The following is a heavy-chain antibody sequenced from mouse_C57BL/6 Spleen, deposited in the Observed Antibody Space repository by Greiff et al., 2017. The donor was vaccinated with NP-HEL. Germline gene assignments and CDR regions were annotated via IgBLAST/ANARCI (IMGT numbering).Heavy chain of an antibody. CDR2: INPNNGGT. CDR1: GYPFTDYN. V-gene: IGHV1-22*01. J-gene: IGHJ4*01. CDR3: ARPYDGSSSDAMDY. Sequence: VQLKQSGPELVKPGASVKMSCKASGYPFTDYNMHWVQQSHGKSLEWIGYINPNNGGTSYNQKFTGKATLPVSKSSSTAYMELRSLTSEDAAVDYCARPYDGSSSDAMDYWGQGTSVTVSS. D-gene: IGHD1-1*01.